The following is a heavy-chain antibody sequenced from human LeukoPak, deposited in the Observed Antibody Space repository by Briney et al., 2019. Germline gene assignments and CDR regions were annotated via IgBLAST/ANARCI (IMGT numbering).Heavy chain of an antibody. CDR1: GGSISSGGYY. CDR3: ASRQLTPGVYFDY. Sequence: SETLSLTCTVSGGSISSGGYYWSWIRQHPGKGLEWIGYIYYSGSTYYNSSLKSRVTISVDTSKNQFSLKLSSVTAADTAVYYCASRQLTPGVYFDYWGQGTLVTVSS. J-gene: IGHJ4*02. D-gene: IGHD2-2*01. CDR2: IYYSGST. V-gene: IGHV4-31*03.